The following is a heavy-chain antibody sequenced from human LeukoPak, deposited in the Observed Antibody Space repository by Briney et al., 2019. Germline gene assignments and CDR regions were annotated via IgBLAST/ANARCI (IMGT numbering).Heavy chain of an antibody. CDR3: ARESNNYYYYYMDV. Sequence: NPSQTLSLTCTVSGGSISSGSYYWSWIRQPAGKGLEWIGRIYTSGSTNYNPSLKSPVTISVDTSKNQFSLKLSSVTAADTAVYYCARESNNYYYYYMDVWGKGTTVTVSS. CDR1: GGSISSGSYY. CDR2: IYTSGST. J-gene: IGHJ6*03. V-gene: IGHV4-61*02.